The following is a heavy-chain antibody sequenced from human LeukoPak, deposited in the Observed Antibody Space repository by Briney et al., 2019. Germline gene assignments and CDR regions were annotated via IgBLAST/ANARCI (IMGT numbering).Heavy chain of an antibody. V-gene: IGHV4-34*01. J-gene: IGHJ4*02. CDR2: INHSGST. CDR3: ANGYAFDY. Sequence: SETLSLTCAVYGGSFSGYYWSWIRQPPGKGLEWIGEINHSGSTNYNPSLKSRVTISVDTSKNQFSLELSSVAAADTAVYYCANGYAFDYWGQGTLVTVSS. CDR1: GGSFSGYY. D-gene: IGHD5-18*01.